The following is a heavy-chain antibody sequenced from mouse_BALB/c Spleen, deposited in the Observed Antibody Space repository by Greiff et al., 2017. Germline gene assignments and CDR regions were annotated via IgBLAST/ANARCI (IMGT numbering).Heavy chain of an antibody. J-gene: IGHJ4*01. CDR3: ARGVYYGSSWDYAMDY. V-gene: IGHV1-7*01. CDR2: INPSTGYT. D-gene: IGHD1-1*01. Sequence: QVQLQQSGAELAKPGASVKMSCKASGYTFTSYWMHWVNQRPGQGLEWIGYINPSTGYTEYNQKFKDKATLTADKSSSTAYMQLSSLTSEDSAVYYCARGVYYGSSWDYAMDYWGQGTSVTVSS. CDR1: GYTFTSYW.